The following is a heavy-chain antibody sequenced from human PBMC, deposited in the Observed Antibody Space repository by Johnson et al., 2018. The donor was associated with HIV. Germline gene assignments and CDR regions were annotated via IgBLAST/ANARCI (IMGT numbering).Heavy chain of an antibody. Sequence: QVQLVESGGGVVQPGRSLRLSCAASGFTFSSYAMHWVRQAPGKGLEGVAVISYDGSNKYYADSVKGRFTISRDNSKNTLYLQMNSLRAEDTAVYYWARDNGAVAGPEGAFDIWGQGTMVTVSS. CDR2: ISYDGSNK. V-gene: IGHV3-30-3*01. CDR1: GFTFSSYA. J-gene: IGHJ3*02. CDR3: ARDNGAVAGPEGAFDI. D-gene: IGHD6-19*01.